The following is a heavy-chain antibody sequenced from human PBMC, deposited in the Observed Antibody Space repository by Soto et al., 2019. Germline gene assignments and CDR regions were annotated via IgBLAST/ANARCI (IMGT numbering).Heavy chain of an antibody. Sequence: GASVKVSCKASGYTFTSYDINWVRQATGQGLEWMGWMNPNSGNTGYAQKFQGRVTMTRNTSISTACMELSSLRSEDTAVYYCARGFVIDYYDSSGYPNWFDPWGQGTLVTVSS. CDR3: ARGFVIDYYDSSGYPNWFDP. CDR1: GYTFTSYD. CDR2: MNPNSGNT. D-gene: IGHD3-22*01. V-gene: IGHV1-8*01. J-gene: IGHJ5*02.